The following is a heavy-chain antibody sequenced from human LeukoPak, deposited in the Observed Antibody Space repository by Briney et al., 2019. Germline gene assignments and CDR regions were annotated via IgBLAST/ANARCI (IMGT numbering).Heavy chain of an antibody. CDR2: VNGRGATT. J-gene: IGHJ6*03. V-gene: IGHV3-23*01. CDR3: AKAPATREGYYFYYMDV. CDR1: GFTFSDYA. D-gene: IGHD4-11*01. Sequence: GGSLRLSCAASGFASGFTFSDYAVSWVRQAPGKGPEWVASVNGRGATTYYADSVRGRFTISRDNSKNTVYLQMISLGADDTAVYFCAKAPATREGYYFYYMDVWGKGTTVTVSS.